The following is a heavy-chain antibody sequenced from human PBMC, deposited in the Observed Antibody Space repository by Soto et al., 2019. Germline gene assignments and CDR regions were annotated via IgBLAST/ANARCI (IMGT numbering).Heavy chain of an antibody. V-gene: IGHV3-23*01. CDR2: ITGSGDKT. Sequence: EVQLLESGGNLVQPGGSLRLSCAASGFSLKNYAMNWVRQAPGKGLEWVSGITGSGDKTYYADSVKGRFIISRDNSENTLDLQMNSLRAEDTALYYCARDCSSSSCSVWRYWGQGTQVTVSS. D-gene: IGHD2-2*01. CDR1: GFSLKNYA. J-gene: IGHJ4*02. CDR3: ARDCSSSSCSVWRY.